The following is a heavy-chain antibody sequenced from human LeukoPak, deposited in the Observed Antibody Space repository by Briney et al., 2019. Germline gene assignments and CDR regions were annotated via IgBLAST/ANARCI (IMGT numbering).Heavy chain of an antibody. CDR2: IRWDGGGT. J-gene: IGHJ6*03. D-gene: IGHD6-13*01. CDR1: GFSFDDYV. V-gene: IGHV3-43D*04. Sequence: PGGSLRLSCAASGFSFDDYVMHWVRQAPGKGLDWVSLIRWDGGGTFYAESVKGGFTVSRDNSKNSLYLQMNSLKIEDTALYYCAKEEKSRSWSEMDVWGNGTTVIVSS. CDR3: AKEEKSRSWSEMDV.